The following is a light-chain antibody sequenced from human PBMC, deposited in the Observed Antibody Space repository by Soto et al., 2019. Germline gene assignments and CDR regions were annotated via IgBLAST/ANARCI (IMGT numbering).Light chain of an antibody. CDR3: QQYVTYPRT. J-gene: IGKJ1*01. CDR1: QIVNIW. V-gene: IGKV1-5*01. CDR2: DAS. Sequence: DILMTQSPSTLAASVEYRFIITCRASQIVNIWLAWYQQKPGKAPNLLIYDASNLESGVPSRFSGSGSGTEFTLTISSLQPDDFATYYCQQYVTYPRTFGQGTKGDIK.